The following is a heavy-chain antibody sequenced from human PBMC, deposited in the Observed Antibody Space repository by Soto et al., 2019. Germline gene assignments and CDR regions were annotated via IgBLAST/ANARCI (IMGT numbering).Heavy chain of an antibody. J-gene: IGHJ4*02. Sequence: QVQLVESGGGVVQPGRSLRLSCAASGFTFSSYAMHWVRQAPGKVLEWVAVISYDGSNKYYADSVKGRFTISRDNSKNTLYLQMNSLRAEDTAVYYCARDYSGYDTLPHDYWGQGTMVTVSS. D-gene: IGHD5-12*01. CDR1: GFTFSSYA. CDR2: ISYDGSNK. V-gene: IGHV3-30-3*01. CDR3: ARDYSGYDTLPHDY.